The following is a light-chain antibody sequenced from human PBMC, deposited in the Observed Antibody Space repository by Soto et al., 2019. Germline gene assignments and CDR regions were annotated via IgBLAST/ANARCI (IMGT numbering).Light chain of an antibody. CDR3: QQYGSSPRT. V-gene: IGKV3-20*01. Sequence: EIVLTQSPATLSVSPGQRATLSCLASQSLNSKLAWYQQKRGQAPRLLIYGASTRATGIPDRFSGSGSGTDFTLTISRLDPEDFAVYFCQQYGSSPRTFGQGTKVDIK. J-gene: IGKJ1*01. CDR2: GAS. CDR1: QSLNSK.